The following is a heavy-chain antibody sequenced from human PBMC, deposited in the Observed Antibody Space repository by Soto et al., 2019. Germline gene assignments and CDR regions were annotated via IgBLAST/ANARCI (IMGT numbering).Heavy chain of an antibody. CDR1: GYTFTSYG. CDR2: ISAYNGNT. D-gene: IGHD5-12*01. V-gene: IGHV1-18*01. CDR3: ARIIVATIAGWFDP. J-gene: IGHJ5*02. Sequence: GASVKVSCKASGYTFTSYGISWVRQAPGQGLEWMGWISAYNGNTNYAQKLQGRVTITTDTSTSTAYMELRSLRSDDTAVYYCARIIVATIAGWFDPWGQGTLVTVSS.